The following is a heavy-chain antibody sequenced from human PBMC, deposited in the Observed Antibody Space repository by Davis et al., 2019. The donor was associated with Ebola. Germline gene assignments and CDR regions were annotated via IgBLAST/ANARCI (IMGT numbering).Heavy chain of an antibody. J-gene: IGHJ4*02. CDR3: ARVGELDGVDY. Sequence: SETLSLTCTVSGGSIGSTTYYWGWIRQPPGKGLEWIGSIHYGGSTYYTPSLKSRVIISVDTSKNQFSLKLSSVTAADTAVYYCARVGELDGVDYWGQGTLVTVSS. D-gene: IGHD1-26*01. CDR1: GGSIGSTTYY. V-gene: IGHV4-39*07. CDR2: IHYGGST.